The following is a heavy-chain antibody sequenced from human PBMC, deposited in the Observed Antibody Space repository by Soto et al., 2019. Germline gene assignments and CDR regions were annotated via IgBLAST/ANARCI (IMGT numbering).Heavy chain of an antibody. Sequence: QVQLVESGGGVVQSGRSLRLSCAASGFTFSSYGMHWVRQAPGKGLEWVAVISYDGSNKYYADSVKGRFTISRDNSKNTLYLQMNSLRAEDTAVYYCAKDGLRFAFDIWGQGTMVTVSS. V-gene: IGHV3-30*18. D-gene: IGHD4-17*01. CDR1: GFTFSSYG. J-gene: IGHJ3*02. CDR3: AKDGLRFAFDI. CDR2: ISYDGSNK.